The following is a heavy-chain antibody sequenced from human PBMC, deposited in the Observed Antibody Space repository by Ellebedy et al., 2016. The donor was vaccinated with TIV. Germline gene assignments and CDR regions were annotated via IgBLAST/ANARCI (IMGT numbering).Heavy chain of an antibody. CDR1: GFTFSKSW. V-gene: IGHV3-7*03. J-gene: IGHJ4*02. CDR3: VRDGDGDLDY. CDR2: IKLHESEQ. D-gene: IGHD4-17*01. Sequence: GESLKISCAASGFTFSKSWMNWVRQAPGKGLEWVANIKLHESEQQYVDSVRGRFTISRDNAKNSLYLQMTSLRVEDTAVYYCVRDGDGDLDYWGQGTLVTVSS.